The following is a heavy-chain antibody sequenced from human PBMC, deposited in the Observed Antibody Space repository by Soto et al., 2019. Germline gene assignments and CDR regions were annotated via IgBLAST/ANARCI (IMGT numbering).Heavy chain of an antibody. CDR2: IIPIFGTA. D-gene: IGHD6-13*01. V-gene: IGHV1-69*13. CDR3: AREYSSSPHPVYYYYYGMDV. CDR1: GGTFSSYA. J-gene: IGHJ6*02. Sequence: SVKVSCKASGGTFSSYAISWVRQAPGQGLEWMGGIIPIFGTANYAQKFQGRVTITADESTSTAYMELSSLRSEDTAVYYCAREYSSSPHPVYYYYYGMDVWGQGTTVTVSS.